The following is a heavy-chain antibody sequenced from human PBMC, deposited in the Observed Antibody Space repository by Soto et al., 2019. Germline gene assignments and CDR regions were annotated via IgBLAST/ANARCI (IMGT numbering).Heavy chain of an antibody. Sequence: QVQLVQSGAEVKKPGSSVKVSCKASGGTFSSYAISWVRQXPGQGXXXXXGIIPIFGTANYAQKFQGRVTITADESTSTAYMELSSLRSEDTAVYYCARDDAPDYDILTGYFNYWGQGTLVTVSS. J-gene: IGHJ4*02. V-gene: IGHV1-69*01. D-gene: IGHD3-9*01. CDR1: GGTFSSYA. CDR2: IIPIFGTA. CDR3: ARDDAPDYDILTGYFNY.